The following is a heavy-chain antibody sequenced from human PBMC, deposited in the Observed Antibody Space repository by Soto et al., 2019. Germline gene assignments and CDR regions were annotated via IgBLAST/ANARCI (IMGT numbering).Heavy chain of an antibody. D-gene: IGHD1-26*01. V-gene: IGHV3-30*02. CDR2: MGNDGITT. CDR1: GFTFSTYG. J-gene: IGHJ3*02. Sequence: HPGGSLRLSCAASGFTFSTYGMHWVRQAPGKGLEWVAVMGNDGITTFYADSVKGRFTISRDNSKNTLFLQMNSLRADDTAVYYCAKEFQWELHAFDIWGPGTMVTVSS. CDR3: AKEFQWELHAFDI.